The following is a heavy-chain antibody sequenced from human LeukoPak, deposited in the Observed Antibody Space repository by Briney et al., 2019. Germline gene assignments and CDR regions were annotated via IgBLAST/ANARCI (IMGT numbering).Heavy chain of an antibody. V-gene: IGHV3-53*01. J-gene: IGHJ3*02. CDR2: IYSGGST. D-gene: IGHD4-17*01. CDR3: ARLFGDYETPAFDI. CDR1: GFTVSSNY. Sequence: GGSLRLSCAASGFTVSSNYMSWVRQAPGKGLEWVSIIYSGGSTYYADSVKGRFTISRDNSKNTLYLQMNSLRVEDTAVYYCARLFGDYETPAFDIWGQGTMVTVSS.